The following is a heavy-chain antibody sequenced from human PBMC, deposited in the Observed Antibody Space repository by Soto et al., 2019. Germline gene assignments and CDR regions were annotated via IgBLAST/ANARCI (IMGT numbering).Heavy chain of an antibody. D-gene: IGHD6-19*01. CDR2: INPSGGNT. CDR3: ARQAVGRGDWYFDL. CDR1: GYTFTSYY. Sequence: ASVKVSFNASGYTFTSYYMHWVRQAPVQVFEWMGIINPSGGNTSYAQKFQGRVTMSRDTSTSTVYMELSSLRSEDTAVYCCARQAVGRGDWYFDLWGRGTLVTVSS. J-gene: IGHJ2*01. V-gene: IGHV1-46*01.